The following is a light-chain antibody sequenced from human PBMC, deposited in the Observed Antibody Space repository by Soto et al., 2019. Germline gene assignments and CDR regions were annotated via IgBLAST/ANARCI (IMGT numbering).Light chain of an antibody. J-gene: IGLJ3*02. Sequence: QTVVTQEPSFSVSPGGTVTLTCALSSGSVSSHYYPSWYQQTPGQAPRTLIYSTNSRSSGVPDRFSGSILGNKAALTITGAQADDESVYYCMLYVGGGMWVFGGGTQLTVL. CDR2: STN. CDR3: MLYVGGGMWV. V-gene: IGLV8-61*01. CDR1: SGSVSSHYY.